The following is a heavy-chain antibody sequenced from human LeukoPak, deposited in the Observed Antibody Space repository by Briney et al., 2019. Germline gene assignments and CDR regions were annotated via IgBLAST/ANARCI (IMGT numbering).Heavy chain of an antibody. CDR1: GGSFSGYY. D-gene: IGHD1-26*01. J-gene: IGHJ4*02. V-gene: IGHV4-34*01. Sequence: PSETLSLTCAVYGGSFSGYYWSWIRQPPGKGLEWIGEINHSGSTNYNPSLKSRVTISVDTSKNQFSLKLSSVTAADTAVYYCARGAGGSLFDYWGQGTLVTVSS. CDR3: ARGAGGSLFDY. CDR2: INHSGST.